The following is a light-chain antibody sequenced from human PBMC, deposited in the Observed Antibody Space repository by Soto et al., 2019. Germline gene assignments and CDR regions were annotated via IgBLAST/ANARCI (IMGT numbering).Light chain of an antibody. V-gene: IGKV1-5*01. J-gene: IGKJ1*01. Sequence: AQSPATLSLSPGERASLSCRASQSVSSWLAWYQQKPGKAPKLLIYDASSLESGVPSRFSGSGSGTEFTLTISSLQPDDFATYYCQQYNSYWTFGQGTKV. CDR1: QSVSSW. CDR2: DAS. CDR3: QQYNSYWT.